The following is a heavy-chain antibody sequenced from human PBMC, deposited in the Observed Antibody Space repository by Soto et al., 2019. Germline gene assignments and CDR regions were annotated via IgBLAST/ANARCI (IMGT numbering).Heavy chain of an antibody. D-gene: IGHD3-16*01. CDR3: AMGREYDWGRGEESEMDY. V-gene: IGHV3-23*01. CDR2: ISDGDDDDNT. CDR1: GFTLSSYA. J-gene: IGHJ4*02. Sequence: GGSLRLSCAVSGFTLSSYAMTWVRQAPGKGLEWVSAISDGDDDDNTYYAASVKGRFTISTDFLKNTIYLKMNSLRKEDTAVYFCAMGREYDWGRGEESEMDYWGQGKKVTVSA.